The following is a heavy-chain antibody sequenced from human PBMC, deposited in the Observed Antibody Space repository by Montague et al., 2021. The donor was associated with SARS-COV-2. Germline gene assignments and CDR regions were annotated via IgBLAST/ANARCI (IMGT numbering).Heavy chain of an antibody. CDR1: GGSISSNY. CDR2: IYCSGST. Sequence: SETLSLTCTVSGGSISSNYWNWIRQPPGRGLEWIGYIYCSGSTNYNPSLESRVTISADTSKNHFSLKLRSVTAADTAVYYCARGISGPDYFDYWGQGTLVTVSS. D-gene: IGHD2-15*01. CDR3: ARGISGPDYFDY. J-gene: IGHJ4*02. V-gene: IGHV4-59*01.